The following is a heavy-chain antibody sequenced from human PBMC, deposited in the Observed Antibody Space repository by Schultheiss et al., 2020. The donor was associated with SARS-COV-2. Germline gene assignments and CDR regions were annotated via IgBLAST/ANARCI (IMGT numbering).Heavy chain of an antibody. V-gene: IGHV3-23*01. Sequence: GGSLRLSCAASGFTFSSYEMNWVRQAPGKGLEWVSAISGSGGSTYYADSVKGRFTISRDNSKNTLYLQMNSLRAEDTAVYYCARDSVGIYSLDYWGQGTLVTVSS. CDR1: GFTFSSYE. D-gene: IGHD4-11*01. CDR2: ISGSGGST. CDR3: ARDSVGIYSLDY. J-gene: IGHJ4*02.